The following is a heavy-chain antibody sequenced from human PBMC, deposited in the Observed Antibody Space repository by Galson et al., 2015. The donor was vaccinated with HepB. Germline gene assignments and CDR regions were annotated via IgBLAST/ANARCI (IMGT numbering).Heavy chain of an antibody. J-gene: IGHJ4*02. D-gene: IGHD1-1*01. CDR1: GFTFRNYA. V-gene: IGHV3-23*01. CDR3: AMGRQLGGGY. CDR2: ISGSADDT. Sequence: SLRLSCAASGFTFRNYAMSWVRQAPGKGLEWVSVISGSADDTHYADSVKGRFTTPRDHFKNTLYLQIGSLRADDTALYYCAMGRQLGGGYWGQGSLVIVSS.